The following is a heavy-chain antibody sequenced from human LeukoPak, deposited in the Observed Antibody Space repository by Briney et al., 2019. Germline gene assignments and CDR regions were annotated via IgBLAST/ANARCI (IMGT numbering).Heavy chain of an antibody. V-gene: IGHV3-30*02. J-gene: IGHJ4*02. CDR3: ATLPDSSGYHHPDY. CDR2: IRYDGSNK. D-gene: IGHD3-22*01. CDR1: GFTFSSYG. Sequence: GGSLRLSCAASGFTFSSYGMHWVRQAPGKGLEWVAFIRYDGSNKYYADSVKGRFTISRDNSKNTLYLQMNSLRAEDTAVYYCATLPDSSGYHHPDYWGQGTLVTVSS.